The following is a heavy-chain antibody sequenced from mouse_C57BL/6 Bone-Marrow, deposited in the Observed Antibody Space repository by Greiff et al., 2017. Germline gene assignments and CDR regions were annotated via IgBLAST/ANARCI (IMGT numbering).Heavy chain of an antibody. CDR1: GFTFSDYG. CDR3: ARYRRLGRYAMDY. V-gene: IGHV5-17*01. Sequence: EVMLVESGGGLVKPGGSLKLSCAASGFTFSDYGMHWVRQAPEKGLEWVAYISSGSSTIYYADTVKGRFTISRDNAKNTLFLQMTSLRSEDTAMYYCARYRRLGRYAMDYWGQGTSVTVSS. CDR2: ISSGSSTI. J-gene: IGHJ4*01. D-gene: IGHD4-1*01.